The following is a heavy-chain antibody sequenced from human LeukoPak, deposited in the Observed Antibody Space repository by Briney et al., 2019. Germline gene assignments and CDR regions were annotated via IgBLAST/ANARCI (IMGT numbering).Heavy chain of an antibody. V-gene: IGHV3-7*01. Sequence: GGSLRLSCAASGFTFTTYWMNWVRQAPGKGLEWVASIKQDGSEKYYVDSAKGRFTISRDNSRKSLFLQMDSLGAEDTAVYYCARDHFVDGSNSRNLFDYWGQGTLVSVSS. CDR2: IKQDGSEK. J-gene: IGHJ4*02. D-gene: IGHD5-24*01. CDR3: ARDHFVDGSNSRNLFDY. CDR1: GFTFTTYW.